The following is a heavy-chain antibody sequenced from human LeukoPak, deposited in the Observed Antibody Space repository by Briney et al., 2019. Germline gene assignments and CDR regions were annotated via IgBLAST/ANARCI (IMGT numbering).Heavy chain of an antibody. CDR1: GFTFSDYY. Sequence: GGSLRLSCAASGFTFSDYYMSWIRQAPGKGLEWVSYISSSGSTIYYADSVFTISRDNAKNSLYLQMNSLRAEDTAVYYCARANYASGSYSQYFDNWGQGTLVTVSS. V-gene: IGHV3-11*04. CDR2: ISSSGSTI. J-gene: IGHJ4*02. D-gene: IGHD3-10*01. CDR3: ARANYASGSYSQYFDN.